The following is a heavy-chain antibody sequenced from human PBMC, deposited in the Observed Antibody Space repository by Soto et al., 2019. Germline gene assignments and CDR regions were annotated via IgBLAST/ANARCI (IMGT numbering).Heavy chain of an antibody. CDR2: MNPNSGNT. CDR1: GYTFTSYD. D-gene: IGHD4-4*01. J-gene: IGHJ6*03. Sequence: QVQLVQSGAEVKKPGASVKVSCKASGYTFTSYDINWVRQATGQGLEWMGWMNPNSGNTGYAQKFHGRVTMTRNTSISTAYMELSSLRSEDTAVYYCVRSKSKARTETYYYYMDVWGKGTTVTVSS. CDR3: VRSKSKARTETYYYYMDV. V-gene: IGHV1-8*01.